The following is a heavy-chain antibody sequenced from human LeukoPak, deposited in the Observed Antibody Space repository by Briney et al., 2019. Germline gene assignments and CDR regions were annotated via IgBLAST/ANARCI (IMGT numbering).Heavy chain of an antibody. CDR2: IYNSGTT. J-gene: IGHJ4*02. CDR1: GGSISGYY. D-gene: IGHD5-24*01. CDR3: ARDGYNSRFDY. Sequence: SETLSLTCTVSGGSISGYYWTWIRQPPGKGLEWVANIYNSGTTNYNPSLKSRVTISVDTSKNQFSLKLSSVTAADTAVYYCARDGYNSRFDYWGQGTLVTVSS. V-gene: IGHV4-59*01.